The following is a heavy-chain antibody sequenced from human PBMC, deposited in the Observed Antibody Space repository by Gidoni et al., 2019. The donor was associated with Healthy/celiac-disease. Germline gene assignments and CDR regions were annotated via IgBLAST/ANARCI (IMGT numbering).Heavy chain of an antibody. CDR1: GFTFSDDY. CDR3: ARVGNEGNWFDP. Sequence: QVQLVESGGGLVKPGGPLRPSCAASGFTFSDDYMSWIRQAPGKGLEWVSYLSSSGSTIYYAESVKGRFTISRENAKNSLYLQMNSLRAEDTAVYYCARVGNEGNWFDPWGQGTLVTVSS. J-gene: IGHJ5*02. D-gene: IGHD3-10*01. CDR2: LSSSGSTI. V-gene: IGHV3-11*01.